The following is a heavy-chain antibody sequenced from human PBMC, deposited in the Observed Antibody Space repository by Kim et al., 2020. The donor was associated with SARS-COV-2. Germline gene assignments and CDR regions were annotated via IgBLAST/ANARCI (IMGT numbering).Heavy chain of an antibody. Sequence: GGSLRLSCAASGFTFTSYAMSWVRQAPGKGLEWVSAISGSGGSTYYADSVKGRFTISRDNSKNTLYLQMNSLRAEDTAVYYCAKNKDVTTNNWFDPWGQGTLVTVSS. J-gene: IGHJ5*02. CDR3: AKNKDVTTNNWFDP. D-gene: IGHD4-4*01. V-gene: IGHV3-23*01. CDR2: ISGSGGST. CDR1: GFTFTSYA.